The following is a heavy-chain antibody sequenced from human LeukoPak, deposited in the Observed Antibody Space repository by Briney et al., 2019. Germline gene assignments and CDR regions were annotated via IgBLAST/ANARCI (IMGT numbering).Heavy chain of an antibody. CDR2: ISGST. Sequence: SGGSLRLSCAASGFTFSSSAMSWVRQVPGKGLEWVSGISGSTYYADSVKGRFTISRDNSKNTLYLQMNSLRAEDTAVYYCAKVGSQETIEVAGPYFDYWGQGSLVTVSS. CDR3: AKVGSQETIEVAGPYFDY. D-gene: IGHD6-19*01. CDR1: GFTFSSSA. J-gene: IGHJ4*02. V-gene: IGHV3-23*01.